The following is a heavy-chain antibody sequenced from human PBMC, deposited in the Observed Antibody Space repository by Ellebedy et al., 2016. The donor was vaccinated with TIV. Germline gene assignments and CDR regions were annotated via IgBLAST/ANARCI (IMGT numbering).Heavy chain of an antibody. CDR1: GYTSTTYA. V-gene: IGHV5-51*01. J-gene: IGHJ4*02. CDR2: IYPADSDT. CDR3: ASRGYTYGYYLDY. D-gene: IGHD5-18*01. Sequence: GESLKISXKASGYTSTTYAIAWVRQMPGKGLEWMGIIYPADSDTIHSPSFQGQVTISVDKSINTAYLQWNSLKASDTAMYYCASRGYTYGYYLDYWGQGTLITVSS.